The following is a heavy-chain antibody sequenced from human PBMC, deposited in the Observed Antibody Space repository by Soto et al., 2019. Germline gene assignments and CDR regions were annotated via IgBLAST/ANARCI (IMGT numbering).Heavy chain of an antibody. J-gene: IGHJ6*02. CDR1: GGSISSYY. Sequence: QVQLQESGPGLVKPSETLSLTCTVSGGSISSYYWSWIRQPPGKGLEWIGYIYYSGSTNYNPSLKSRVTISVDTSKNQFSLKLSSVTAADTAVYYCARDRAVTTATNYYYGMDVWGQGTTVTVSS. CDR3: ARDRAVTTATNYYYGMDV. D-gene: IGHD2-15*01. V-gene: IGHV4-59*01. CDR2: IYYSGST.